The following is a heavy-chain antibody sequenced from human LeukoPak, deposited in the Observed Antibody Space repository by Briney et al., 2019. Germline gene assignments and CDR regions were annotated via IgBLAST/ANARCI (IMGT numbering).Heavy chain of an antibody. V-gene: IGHV4-4*07. Sequence: RIYTIPSPNYHPSLTRPLTISVDPSKTQFSLKLSSGAAADTAVYYCARVRVGAKDAFDIWGQGTMVTVSS. J-gene: IGHJ3*02. CDR2: IYTIPSP. D-gene: IGHD1-26*01. CDR3: ARVRVGAKDAFDI.